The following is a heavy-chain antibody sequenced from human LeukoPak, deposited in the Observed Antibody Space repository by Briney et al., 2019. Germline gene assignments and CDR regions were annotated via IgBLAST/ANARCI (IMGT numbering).Heavy chain of an antibody. V-gene: IGHV4-61*09. CDR1: GGSISSGSYY. D-gene: IGHD5-18*01. CDR2: IYYSGST. CDR3: ARHARAMASFDY. Sequence: PSQTLSLTCTVSGGSISSGSYYWSWIRQPAGKGLEWIGYIYYSGSTNYNPSLKSRVTISVDTSKNQFSLKLSSVTAADTAVYYCARHARAMASFDYWGQGTLVTVSS. J-gene: IGHJ4*02.